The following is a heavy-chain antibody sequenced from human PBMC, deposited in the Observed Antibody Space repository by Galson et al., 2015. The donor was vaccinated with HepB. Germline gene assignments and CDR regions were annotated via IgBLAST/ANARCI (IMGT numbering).Heavy chain of an antibody. CDR1: GFTFSSYA. CDR2: ISYDGSNK. Sequence: SLRLSCAASGFTFSSYAMHWVRQAPGKGLEWVAVISYDGSNKYYAGSVKGRFTISRDNSKNTLYLQMNSLRAEDTAVYYCARDGSGSYYGGYGMDVWGQGTTVTVSS. D-gene: IGHD3-10*01. V-gene: IGHV3-30-3*01. J-gene: IGHJ6*02. CDR3: ARDGSGSYYGGYGMDV.